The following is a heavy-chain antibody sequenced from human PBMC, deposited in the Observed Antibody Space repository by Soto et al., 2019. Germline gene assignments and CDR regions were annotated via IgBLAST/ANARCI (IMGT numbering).Heavy chain of an antibody. CDR3: ARERIAAV. Sequence: SETLSLTCTVSGGSISNFYWSWIRQSPGKGLEWIGYIYYIGSTNYNPSLKSRVTISVDSSKNQFSLKLSSVTAADTAVYYCARERIAAVWGQGTTVTVSS. J-gene: IGHJ6*02. D-gene: IGHD6-25*01. CDR2: IYYIGST. CDR1: GGSISNFY. V-gene: IGHV4-59*01.